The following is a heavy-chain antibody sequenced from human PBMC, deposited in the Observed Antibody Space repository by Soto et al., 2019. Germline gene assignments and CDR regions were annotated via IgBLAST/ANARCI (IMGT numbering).Heavy chain of an antibody. D-gene: IGHD1-7*01. V-gene: IGHV4-31*03. Sequence: PSTVSDGTIISLGYRWIFKHKNPGKGLEWIGYIYYSGSTYYNPSLKSRVTISVDTSKNQFSLKLSSVTAADTAVYYCARVESGNYMNRVFDYWGQGTLVTVSS. CDR2: IYYSGST. CDR3: ARVESGNYMNRVFDY. J-gene: IGHJ4*02. CDR1: DGTIISLGYR.